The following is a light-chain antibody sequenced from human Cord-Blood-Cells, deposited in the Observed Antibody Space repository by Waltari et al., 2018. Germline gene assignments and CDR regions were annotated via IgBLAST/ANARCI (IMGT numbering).Light chain of an antibody. CDR2: GAS. CDR3: QQYNNWPPYT. CDR1: QSVSSN. V-gene: IGKV3-15*01. Sequence: EIVMTQSPATQSVSPGERATVYCRASQSVSSNLAWYQQKPGQAPRLLIYGASTRATGIPARFSGSGSGTEFTLTISSLQSEDFAVYYCQQYNNWPPYTFGQGTKLEIK. J-gene: IGKJ2*01.